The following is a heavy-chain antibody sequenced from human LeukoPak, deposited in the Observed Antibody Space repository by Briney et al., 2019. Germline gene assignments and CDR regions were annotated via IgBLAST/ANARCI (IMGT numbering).Heavy chain of an antibody. J-gene: IGHJ4*02. V-gene: IGHV1-8*01. Sequence: GASVKVSCKASGYTFTSYDINWVRQATGQGLEWMGWMNPNSGNTGYAQKFPGRVTMTRNTSISTAYMELSSLRSEDTAVYYCARVLWFGELSSYYWGQGTLVTVSS. CDR1: GYTFTSYD. CDR3: ARVLWFGELSSYY. D-gene: IGHD3-10*01. CDR2: MNPNSGNT.